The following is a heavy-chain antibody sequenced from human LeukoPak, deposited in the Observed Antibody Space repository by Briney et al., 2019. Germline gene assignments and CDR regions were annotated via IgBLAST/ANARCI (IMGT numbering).Heavy chain of an antibody. D-gene: IGHD6-13*01. V-gene: IGHV3-9*01. CDR1: GFTFDDYA. Sequence: SGGSLRLSCAASGFTFDDYAMHWVRQAPGKGLEWVSGISWNSGSIGYADSVKGRFTISRDNAKNSLYLQMNSLRAEDTALYYCAKDKFGIAAAGSSFDYWGQGTLVTVSS. CDR3: AKDKFGIAAAGSSFDY. CDR2: ISWNSGSI. J-gene: IGHJ4*02.